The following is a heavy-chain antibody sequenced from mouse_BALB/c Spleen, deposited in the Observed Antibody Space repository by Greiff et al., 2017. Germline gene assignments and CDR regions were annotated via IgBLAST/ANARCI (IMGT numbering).Heavy chain of an antibody. V-gene: IGHV5-6-5*01. Sequence: EVKLQESGGGLVKPGGSLKLSCAASGFTFSSYAMPWVRQTPEKRLEWVASISSGGSTYYSDSVMGRFTISRDNTRNILYLQMSSLRSEDTAVYYGAKGDGYYGNAMDYWGQGTSVTVS. J-gene: IGHJ4*01. CDR2: ISSGGST. CDR3: AKGDGYYGNAMDY. D-gene: IGHD2-3*01. CDR1: GFTFSSYA.